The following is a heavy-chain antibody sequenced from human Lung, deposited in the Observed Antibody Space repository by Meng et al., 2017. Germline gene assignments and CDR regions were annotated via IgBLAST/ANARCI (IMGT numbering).Heavy chain of an antibody. CDR2: INHSGST. CDR1: GGSFSDYY. CDR3: ARGPTTMAHDFDY. J-gene: IGHJ4*02. Sequence: QPRWGAGLWRPSGALSLTLVVSGGSFSDYYWSWIRPPTGQGLGWIGEINHSGSTNSNPSLASRAAISVDTSQNNLSLKLSSVTAADSAVYYCARGPTTMAHDFDYWGQGTLVTVSS. V-gene: IGHV4-34*01. D-gene: IGHD4-11*01.